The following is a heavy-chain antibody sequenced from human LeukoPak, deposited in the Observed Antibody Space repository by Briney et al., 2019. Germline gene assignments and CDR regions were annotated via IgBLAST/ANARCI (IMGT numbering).Heavy chain of an antibody. CDR1: GYTLTGYY. Sequence: ASVTVSCTASGYTLTGYYMHWVRQAPGQGLEWMGWINPNTGVTNYAQKFQGRVTMTRDTSISTAYMELSRLSSDDTAVYYCARDAPHNWFDPWGQGTLVTVSS. CDR2: INPNTGVT. V-gene: IGHV1-2*02. J-gene: IGHJ5*02. CDR3: ARDAPHNWFDP.